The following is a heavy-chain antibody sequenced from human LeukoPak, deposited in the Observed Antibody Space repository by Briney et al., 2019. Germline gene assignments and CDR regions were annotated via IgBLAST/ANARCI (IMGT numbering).Heavy chain of an antibody. CDR2: INAGNGNT. J-gene: IGHJ6*02. D-gene: IGHD1-1*01. V-gene: IGHV1-3*01. Sequence: ASVKVSCKASGYTFTGYYMHWVRQAPGQGLEWMGWINAGNGNTKYSQTLQGRVTINRDTSASTAYMELSGLRSEDTAVYYCARSEDAAGNYYYHGMDVWGQGTTVTVSS. CDR1: GYTFTGYY. CDR3: ARSEDAAGNYYYHGMDV.